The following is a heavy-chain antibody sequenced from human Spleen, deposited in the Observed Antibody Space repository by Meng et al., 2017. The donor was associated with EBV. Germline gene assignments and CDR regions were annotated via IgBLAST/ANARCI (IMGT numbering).Heavy chain of an antibody. V-gene: IGHV4-39*07. Sequence: QPQLRESGPGQVKPSETLSLTCTVSGDSISSFYYWGWIRQPPGRGLEWIGSVHYTGSTYYSPSLKSRVTISVDTSKNQFSLKLSSVTAADTAVYYCARSGGGLFATDYWGQGTLVTVSS. CDR2: VHYTGST. CDR1: GDSISSFYY. CDR3: ARSGGGLFATDY. D-gene: IGHD2-15*01. J-gene: IGHJ4*02.